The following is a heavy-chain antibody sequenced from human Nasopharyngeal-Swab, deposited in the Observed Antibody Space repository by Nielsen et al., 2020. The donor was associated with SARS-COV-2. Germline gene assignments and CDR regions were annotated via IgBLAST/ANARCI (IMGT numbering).Heavy chain of an antibody. J-gene: IGHJ6*03. CDR3: ARARVLAVAGYYYYYMDV. D-gene: IGHD6-19*01. CDR2: LSSRGST. Sequence: WILQPPGKGLEWIGYLSSRGSTSSPPSLKSRVTISVDTSKNQFSLKLSSVTAADTAVYYCARARVLAVAGYYYYYMDVWGKGTTVTVSS. V-gene: IGHV4-30-4*01.